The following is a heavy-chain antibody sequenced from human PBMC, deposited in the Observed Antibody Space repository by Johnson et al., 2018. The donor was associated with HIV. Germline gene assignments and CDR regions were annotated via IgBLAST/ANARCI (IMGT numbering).Heavy chain of an antibody. Sequence: QVQLVESGGCVVQPGGSLRLSCAASGFTFSSYGMHWVRQAPGKGLEWVAFIRYDGSNKYYADSVKCRFTISRDNSKNTLYLQMNSLRAEDTAVYYCAKGGSAVAVAFDIWGQGTMVTVSS. CDR3: AKGGSAVAVAFDI. D-gene: IGHD6-19*01. J-gene: IGHJ3*02. CDR1: GFTFSSYG. CDR2: IRYDGSNK. V-gene: IGHV3-30*02.